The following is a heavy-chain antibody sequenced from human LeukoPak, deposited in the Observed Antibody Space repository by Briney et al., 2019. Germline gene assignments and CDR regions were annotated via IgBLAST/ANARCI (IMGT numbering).Heavy chain of an antibody. V-gene: IGHV3-21*01. J-gene: IGHJ3*02. CDR2: ISSSSSYI. CDR3: ARDWADYYDSSGYFRAFDI. D-gene: IGHD3-22*01. Sequence: RTGESLRLSCAASGFTFSSYSMNWVRQAPGKGLEWVSSISSSSSYIYYADSVKGRFTISRDNAKNSLYLQMNSLRAEDTAVYYCARDWADYYDSSGYFRAFDIWGQGTMATVSS. CDR1: GFTFSSYS.